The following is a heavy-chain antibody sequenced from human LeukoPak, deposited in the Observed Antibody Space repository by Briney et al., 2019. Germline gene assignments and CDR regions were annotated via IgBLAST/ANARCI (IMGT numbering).Heavy chain of an antibody. J-gene: IGHJ4*02. Sequence: ASVKVSCKASGGTFSSYAINWVRQAAGQGLEWMGWMNPDTGNTVYAQKFQGGVTMTWDTSISTAYVELGSLRSEDTAVYYCARGRPTNLGGIYWGQGTLVTVSS. CDR2: MNPDTGNT. CDR3: ARGRPTNLGGIY. CDR1: GGTFSSYA. D-gene: IGHD7-27*01. V-gene: IGHV1-8*02.